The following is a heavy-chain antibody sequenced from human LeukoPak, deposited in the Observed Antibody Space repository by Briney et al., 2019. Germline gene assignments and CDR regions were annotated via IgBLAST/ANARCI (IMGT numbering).Heavy chain of an antibody. CDR1: GGSINNYY. CDR3: ARTPQGDNYFDY. Sequence: SQTLSLTCTVSGGSINNYYWTWIRQPAGKGLEWIGRIYSSGKTNYNPSLKSRVTMSVDTSNNQLSLMMTSVTAADTAVFYCARTPQGDNYFDYWGQGHLVTVSS. CDR2: IYSSGKT. D-gene: IGHD3-9*01. J-gene: IGHJ4*02. V-gene: IGHV4-4*07.